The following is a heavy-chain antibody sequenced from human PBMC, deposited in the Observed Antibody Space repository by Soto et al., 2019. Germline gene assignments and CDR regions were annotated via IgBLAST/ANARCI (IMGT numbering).Heavy chain of an antibody. CDR1: GGSLNKSNYF. V-gene: IGHV4-39*01. CDR3: ARLGWGNVESDY. J-gene: IGHJ4*02. Sequence: QLQLQESGPGLVKSSETLSLTCTVSGGSLNKSNYFWGWIRQPRGKGLEWIGSLLYSGTTSYNSSLKSLVTISVDTSKNQFSLKLSSVTAADTAVYYCARLGWGNVESDYWGQGTLVTVSA. D-gene: IGHD3-16*01. CDR2: LLYSGTT.